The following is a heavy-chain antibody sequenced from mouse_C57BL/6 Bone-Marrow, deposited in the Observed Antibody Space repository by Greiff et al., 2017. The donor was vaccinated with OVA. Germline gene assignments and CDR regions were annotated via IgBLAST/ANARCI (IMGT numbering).Heavy chain of an antibody. CDR2: IYPGSGST. Sequence: QVQLQQPGAELVKPGASVKMSCKASGYTFTSYWITWVKQGPGQGLEWIGDIYPGSGSTNYNEKFKSKATLTVDTSSSTAYMQLSSLTAEDSAVYYCANYGSSYWYFDVWGTGTTVTVSS. CDR1: GYTFTSYW. J-gene: IGHJ1*03. V-gene: IGHV1-55*01. CDR3: ANYGSSYWYFDV. D-gene: IGHD1-1*01.